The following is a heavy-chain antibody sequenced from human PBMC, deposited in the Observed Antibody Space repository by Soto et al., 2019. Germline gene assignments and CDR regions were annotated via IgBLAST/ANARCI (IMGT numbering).Heavy chain of an antibody. D-gene: IGHD4-17*01. Sequence: SETLSLTCTVSGGSVTSDEDYWSWIRQSPGKGLEWIGYISNSGSTGYNPSLKTRLSMSVDRSKNQFTLRLTSVTAAGTAVYFCATESGSTYGYFDYWGQGTQVTVSS. CDR3: ATESGSTYGYFDY. CDR2: ISNSGST. V-gene: IGHV4-30-4*01. J-gene: IGHJ4*02. CDR1: GGSVTSDEDY.